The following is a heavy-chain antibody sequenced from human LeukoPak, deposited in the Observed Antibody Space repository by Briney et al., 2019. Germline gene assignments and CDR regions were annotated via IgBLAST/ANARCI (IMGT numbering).Heavy chain of an antibody. J-gene: IGHJ4*02. V-gene: IGHV3-7*01. D-gene: IGHD2-8*01. CDR3: ARLLAYGGGGEASDY. Sequence: ESGGSLRLSCAASGFTFSTYWMTWVRQAPGKGLEWVANINHDGSEKYYVDSVRGRFTISRDNAKNSLYLQMNSLRAEDTALYYCARLLAYGGGGEASDYWGQGSLVTVSS. CDR2: INHDGSEK. CDR1: GFTFSTYW.